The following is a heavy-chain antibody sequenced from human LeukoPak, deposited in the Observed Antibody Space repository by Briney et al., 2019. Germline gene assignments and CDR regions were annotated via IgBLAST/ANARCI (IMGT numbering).Heavy chain of an antibody. Sequence: GGSLRLSCAASGFTVSSNYMSWVRQAPGKGLEWVSVIYSGGSTYYADSVKGRFTISRGDSKNTLYLQMNSLRAEDTAVYYCARAGSLYYGLKYWGQGTLVTVSS. V-gene: IGHV3-53*01. D-gene: IGHD3-10*01. CDR3: ARAGSLYYGLKY. J-gene: IGHJ4*02. CDR2: IYSGGST. CDR1: GFTVSSNY.